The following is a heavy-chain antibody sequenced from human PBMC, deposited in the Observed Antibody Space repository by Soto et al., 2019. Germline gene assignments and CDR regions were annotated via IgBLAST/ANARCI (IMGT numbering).Heavy chain of an antibody. V-gene: IGHV3-7*01. J-gene: IGHJ6*02. D-gene: IGHD3-3*02. CDR2: IKQDGSEK. Sequence: GGSLRLSCAASGFTFSIYSMHWVRQAPGKGLEWVANIKQDGSEKYYVDSVKGRFTISRDNAKNSLYLQMNSLRAEDSAVYYCAREYAFLEWLLKENYYYYGMDVWGQGTTVTVSS. CDR1: GFTFSIYS. CDR3: AREYAFLEWLLKENYYYYGMDV.